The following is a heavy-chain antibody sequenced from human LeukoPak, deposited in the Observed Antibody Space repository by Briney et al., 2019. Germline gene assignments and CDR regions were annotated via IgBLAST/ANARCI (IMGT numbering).Heavy chain of an antibody. V-gene: IGHV1-69*05. D-gene: IGHD2-15*01. J-gene: IGHJ1*01. CDR1: GDTFSSYA. Sequence: SVKVSCKASGDTFSSYAISWVRQAPGQGLEWMGGIIPIFGTANYAQKFQGRVTITTDESTSTAYMELSSLRSEDTAVYYCARVACSGGSCYFEYSQHWGQGTLVTVSS. CDR2: IIPIFGTA. CDR3: ARVACSGGSCYFEYSQH.